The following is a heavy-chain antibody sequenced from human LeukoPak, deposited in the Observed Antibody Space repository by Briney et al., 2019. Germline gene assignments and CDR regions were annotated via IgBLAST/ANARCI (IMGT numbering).Heavy chain of an antibody. Sequence: GRSLRLSCAASGFTFDDYAMHWVRQAPGKGLEWVSGISWNSGSIGYADSVKGRFTISRDNAKNSLYLQMNSLRAEDTAVYYCARDYSSSSGKHAFDIWGQGTMVTVSS. CDR2: ISWNSGSI. V-gene: IGHV3-9*01. J-gene: IGHJ3*02. CDR1: GFTFDDYA. CDR3: ARDYSSSSGKHAFDI. D-gene: IGHD6-13*01.